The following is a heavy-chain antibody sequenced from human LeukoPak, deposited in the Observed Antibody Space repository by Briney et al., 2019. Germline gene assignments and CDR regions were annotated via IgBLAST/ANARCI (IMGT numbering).Heavy chain of an antibody. Sequence: GGSLRLSCAASGFTFSSYAMSWVRQAPGKGLEWVSTIVDTGDSTFYADSVRGRFTISRDSSKNTLYLQMNSLRAEDTAVYSCAKERGHPLANYYMVVWGKGTTVTVSS. D-gene: IGHD1-26*01. CDR1: GFTFSSYA. J-gene: IGHJ6*03. CDR3: AKERGHPLANYYMVV. CDR2: IVDTGDST. V-gene: IGHV3-23*01.